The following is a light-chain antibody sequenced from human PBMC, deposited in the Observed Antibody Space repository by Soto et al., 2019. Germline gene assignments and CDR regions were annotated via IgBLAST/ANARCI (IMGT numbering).Light chain of an antibody. V-gene: IGLV2-14*01. CDR3: SSYTSSSTLV. CDR2: EVS. CDR1: SSDDGGYNY. Sequence: QSVLTQPASVSGSPGQSITISCTGTSSDDGGYNYVSWYQQHPGKAPKLMICEVSNRPSGISNRFSGSKSGNTASLTISGLQAEDEADYYCSSYTSSSTLVFGGGTKLTVI. J-gene: IGLJ2*01.